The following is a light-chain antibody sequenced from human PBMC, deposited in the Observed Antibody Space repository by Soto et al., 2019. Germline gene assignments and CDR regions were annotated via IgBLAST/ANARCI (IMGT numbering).Light chain of an antibody. Sequence: QSALTQPASVSGSPGQSITISCTGTSSDVGGYNYVSWYQHHPGKAPKLMIYDVSNRPSGVSNRFSGSKSGNTASLTISGLQAEDEADYYCSSYTSSSTSGVFGGGTKLTVL. V-gene: IGLV2-14*03. CDR2: DVS. CDR3: SSYTSSSTSGV. CDR1: SSDVGGYNY. J-gene: IGLJ3*02.